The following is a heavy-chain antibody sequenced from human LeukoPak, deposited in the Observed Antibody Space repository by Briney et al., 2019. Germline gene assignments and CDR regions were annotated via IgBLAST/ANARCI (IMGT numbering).Heavy chain of an antibody. Sequence: SETLSLTCAVSGGSITSSKYFWGWIRQPPGKELELIGIISYSGSTDYNPSLKSRVTISTDTSTNQFSLKLTSVTAADTAVYYCAGLGVMVLVYQFEYWGQGTLVTVSS. CDR2: ISYSGST. CDR3: AGLGVMVLVYQFEY. J-gene: IGHJ4*02. V-gene: IGHV4-39*07. D-gene: IGHD2-8*01. CDR1: GGSITSSKYF.